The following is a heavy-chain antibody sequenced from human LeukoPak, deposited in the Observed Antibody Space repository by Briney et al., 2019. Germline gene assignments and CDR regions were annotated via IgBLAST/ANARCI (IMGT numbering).Heavy chain of an antibody. CDR1: GFTFSSYA. Sequence: PGGYLRLSCAASGFTFSSYAMSWVRQAPGKGLEWVSAISGSGGSTYYVDSVKGRFTISRDNSKNTLDLQRNSLRAEDTAVYYCAKARGGTTNDYWGQGTLVTVSS. J-gene: IGHJ4*02. V-gene: IGHV3-23*01. D-gene: IGHD4-23*01. CDR2: ISGSGGST. CDR3: AKARGGTTNDY.